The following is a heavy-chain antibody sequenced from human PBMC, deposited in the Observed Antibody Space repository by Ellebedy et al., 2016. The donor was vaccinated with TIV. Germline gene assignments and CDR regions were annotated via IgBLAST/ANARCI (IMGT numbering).Heavy chain of an antibody. J-gene: IGHJ4*02. CDR2: INHDGST. CDR1: GGSFSGYY. V-gene: IGHV4-34*01. D-gene: IGHD2-2*01. CDR3: ARGLGPIGYCSSTSCYWDH. Sequence: SETLSLXCAVYGGSFSGYYWTWVRQPPGKGLEWIGEINHDGSTNYNPSLKSRVTISVDTSKNQFSLKLTSVTAADTAVYYCARGLGPIGYCSSTSCYWDHWGRGTLVTVSS.